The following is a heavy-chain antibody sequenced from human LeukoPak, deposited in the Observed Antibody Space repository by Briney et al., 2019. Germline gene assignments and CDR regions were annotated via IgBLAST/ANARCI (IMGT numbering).Heavy chain of an antibody. V-gene: IGHV3-23*01. CDR3: AKRGSVGTLGHFDY. Sequence: GGSLKLSCAASGFTFSSYAMSWVRQAPGKGLEWVSGISSNGASTYYVDSVKGRFTISRDNSKNTLFLQMNSLRAEDTAVYYCAKRGSVGTLGHFDYWGQGTLVTVSS. J-gene: IGHJ4*02. D-gene: IGHD6-13*01. CDR1: GFTFSSYA. CDR2: ISSNGAST.